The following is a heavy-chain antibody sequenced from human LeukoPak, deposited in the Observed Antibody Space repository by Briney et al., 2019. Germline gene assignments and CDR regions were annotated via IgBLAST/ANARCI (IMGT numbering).Heavy chain of an antibody. D-gene: IGHD4-23*01. CDR3: ARHPDYGGNFDS. J-gene: IGHJ4*02. Sequence: SETLSLTCTVSGVSVTSYYWSWIRQPPGKGLEWIGYISYSGCTNYNPSLKSRVTISVDTSKNQFSLKLSSVTAADTAVYYCARHPDYGGNFDSWGQGTLVTVS. CDR2: ISYSGCT. V-gene: IGHV4-59*08. CDR1: GVSVTSYY.